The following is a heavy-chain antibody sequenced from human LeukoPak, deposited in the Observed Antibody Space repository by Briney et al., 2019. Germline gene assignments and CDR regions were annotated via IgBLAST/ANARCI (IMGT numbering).Heavy chain of an antibody. CDR2: IYYSGST. Sequence: SETLSRTCTVSGGSINSHYWSWIRQPPGKGLEWVWYIYYSGSTNYNPSLKSRVTISVDTSKNQFSLKLSSVTAADTAVYYCARGRKGRLTTVVTFDYWGQGTLVTVSS. CDR1: GGSINSHY. CDR3: ARGRKGRLTTVVTFDY. D-gene: IGHD4-23*01. V-gene: IGHV4-59*11. J-gene: IGHJ4*02.